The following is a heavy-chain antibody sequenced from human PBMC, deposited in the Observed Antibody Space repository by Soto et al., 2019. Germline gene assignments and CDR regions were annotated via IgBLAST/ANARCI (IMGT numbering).Heavy chain of an antibody. Sequence: SETLSLTCTVSGGSISSYYWSWIRQPAGKGLEWIGRIYTSGITNYNPSLKSRVTIAVDTSKNQFSLKRSSVTHADTAVYYCARAACSGGSCYGMDVWGQGTTVTVSS. CDR2: IYTSGIT. V-gene: IGHV4-4*07. CDR3: ARAACSGGSCYGMDV. J-gene: IGHJ6*02. CDR1: GGSISSYY. D-gene: IGHD2-15*01.